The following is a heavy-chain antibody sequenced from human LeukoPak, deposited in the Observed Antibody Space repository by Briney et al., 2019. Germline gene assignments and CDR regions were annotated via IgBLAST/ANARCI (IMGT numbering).Heavy chain of an antibody. CDR3: ARVNQGHYYYGMDV. J-gene: IGHJ6*02. CDR2: IIPIFGTA. CDR1: GGTFISYA. Sequence: SVKVSCKASGGTFISYAISWVRQAPGQGLEWMGGIIPIFGTANYAQKFQGRVTITADESTSTAYMELSSLRSEDTAVYYCARVNQGHYYYGMDVWGQGTTVTVSS. V-gene: IGHV1-69*01.